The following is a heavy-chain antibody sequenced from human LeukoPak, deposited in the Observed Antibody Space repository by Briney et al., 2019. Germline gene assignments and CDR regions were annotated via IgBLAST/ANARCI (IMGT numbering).Heavy chain of an antibody. CDR2: ISWNSGSI. J-gene: IGHJ4*02. V-gene: IGHV3-9*01. D-gene: IGHD2-2*03. Sequence: PGGSLRLSCAASGFTFDDYAMHWVRHAPGKGLEWVSGISWNSGSIGYADSVKGRFTISRDNAKNSLYLQMNSLRAEDTALYYCAKDIGYCSSTSCYAADYWGQGTLVTVSS. CDR3: AKDIGYCSSTSCYAADY. CDR1: GFTFDDYA.